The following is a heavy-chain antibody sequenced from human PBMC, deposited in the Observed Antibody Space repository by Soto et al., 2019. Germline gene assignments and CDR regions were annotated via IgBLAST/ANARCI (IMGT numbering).Heavy chain of an antibody. V-gene: IGHV3-23*01. D-gene: IGHD4-17*01. CDR1: GFIFSSYA. CDR3: AKKGCMTKCAGHDR. J-gene: IGHJ5*02. CDR2: ISGNGWTI. Sequence: LRLSFAASGFIFSSYAMKWFRQAPWKGLEWVSTISGNGWTIYYSDAVKGRFTISRDNSKSTVFLQMNSLRAEDTGVYYCAKKGCMTKCAGHDRRGQGTRVTVYS.